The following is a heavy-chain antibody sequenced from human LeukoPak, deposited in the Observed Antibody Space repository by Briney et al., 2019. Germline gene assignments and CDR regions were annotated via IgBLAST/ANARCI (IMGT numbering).Heavy chain of an antibody. Sequence: PGGSLRLSCAASGFTFSTYWMTWVRQAPGEGLVWVSRIRGDGSLTNYADSVKGRFTISRDNAKNTLYLQMNSLGPEDTGVYYCARGEISVSTITYWGQGTLVTVSS. CDR2: IRGDGSLT. J-gene: IGHJ4*02. D-gene: IGHD5-12*01. V-gene: IGHV3-74*01. CDR1: GFTFSTYW. CDR3: ARGEISVSTITY.